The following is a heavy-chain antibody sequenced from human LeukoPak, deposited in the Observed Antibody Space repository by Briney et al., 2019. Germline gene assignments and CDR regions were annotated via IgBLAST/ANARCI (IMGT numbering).Heavy chain of an antibody. V-gene: IGHV4-39*01. CDR3: ARQRASSWYNFDY. CDR2: MYYSGTT. Sequence: PSETLSLTCTVSGGSISSRNYCWGWIRQPPGKGLEWIGSMYYSGTTYYNPSLKSRVTISVDTSKNQFSLKLSSVIVADTAVFFCARQRASSWYNFDYWGQGTLVTVSS. J-gene: IGHJ4*02. CDR1: GGSISSRNYC. D-gene: IGHD6-13*01.